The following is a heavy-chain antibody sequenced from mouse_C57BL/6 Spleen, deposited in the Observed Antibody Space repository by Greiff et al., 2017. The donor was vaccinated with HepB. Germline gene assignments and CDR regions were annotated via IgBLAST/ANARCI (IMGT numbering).Heavy chain of an antibody. CDR1: GYAFSSYW. V-gene: IGHV1-80*01. CDR2: IYPGDGDT. CDR3: ASPFYGREGYYAMDY. D-gene: IGHD1-1*01. Sequence: LVESGAELVKPGASVKISCKASGYAFSSYWMNWVKQRPGKGLEWIGQIYPGDGDTNYNGKFKGKATLTADKSSSTAYMQLSSLTSEDSAVYFCASPFYGREGYYAMDYWGQGTSVTVSS. J-gene: IGHJ4*01.